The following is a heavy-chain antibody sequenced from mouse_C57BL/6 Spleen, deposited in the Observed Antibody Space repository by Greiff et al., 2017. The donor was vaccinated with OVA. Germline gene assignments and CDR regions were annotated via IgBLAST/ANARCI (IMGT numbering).Heavy chain of an antibody. CDR3: ARRGDYYDIRYWYFDV. CDR1: GYTFTDYN. D-gene: IGHD2-4*01. Sequence: EVQLQQSGPELVKPGASVKIPCKASGYTFTDYNMDWVKQSHGKSLEWIGDINPNNGGTIYNQKFKGKATLTVDKSSSTAYMELRSLTSEDTAVYYCARRGDYYDIRYWYFDVWGTGTTVTVSS. J-gene: IGHJ1*03. CDR2: INPNNGGT. V-gene: IGHV1-18*01.